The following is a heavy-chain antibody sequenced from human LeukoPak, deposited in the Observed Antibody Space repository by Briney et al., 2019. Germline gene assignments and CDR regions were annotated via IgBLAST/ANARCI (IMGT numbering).Heavy chain of an antibody. J-gene: IGHJ4*02. CDR2: ISAYNGNT. D-gene: IGHD1-26*01. CDR1: GYTFTRYG. CDR3: ARDGSYYPYPLDY. V-gene: IGHV1-18*03. Sequence: GASETVSCTASGYTFTRYGISWVRQAPGPGLEWLGWISAYNGNTNYAQKLQGRVTMTTVTSTSTAYIELRSRRSDDMAVDYCARDGSYYPYPLDYWGQGTLVTVSS.